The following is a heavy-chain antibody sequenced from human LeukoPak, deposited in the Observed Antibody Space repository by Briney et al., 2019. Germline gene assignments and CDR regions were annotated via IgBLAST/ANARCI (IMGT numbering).Heavy chain of an antibody. CDR2: INPNSGGT. J-gene: IGHJ5*02. D-gene: IGHD2-2*01. V-gene: IGHV1-2*02. CDR1: GYTFTGYY. CDR3: AREVVVVPAASSYNWFDP. Sequence: ASVKVSCKASGYTFTGYYMHWVRQAPGQGLEWMGWINPNSGGTNYAQKFQGRVTMTRDTSISTAYMELSRLRSDDTAVYYCAREVVVVPAASSYNWFDPWSQGTLVTVSS.